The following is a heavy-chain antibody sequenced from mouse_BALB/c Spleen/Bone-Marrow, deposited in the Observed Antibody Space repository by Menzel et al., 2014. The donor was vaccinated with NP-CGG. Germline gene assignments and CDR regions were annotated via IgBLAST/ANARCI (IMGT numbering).Heavy chain of an antibody. D-gene: IGHD2-1*01. V-gene: IGHV14-4*02. CDR2: IDPENGDT. Sequence: VHLQQSGAELVRSGASVKLSCTASGFNIKDYYIHWVKQRPEQGLEWIGWIDPENGDTEYAPKFQGKATMTADTSSNTAYLQLSSLTSVDTAVYYCSDGNFYALDYWGQGTPVTVSS. CDR1: GFNIKDYY. J-gene: IGHJ4*01. CDR3: SDGNFYALDY.